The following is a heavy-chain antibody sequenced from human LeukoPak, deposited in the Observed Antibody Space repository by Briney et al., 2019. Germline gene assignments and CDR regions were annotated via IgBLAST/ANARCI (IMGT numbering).Heavy chain of an antibody. Sequence: GGSLRLSCAASGFTFSSYSMNWVRQAPGKGLEWVAVISYDGSNKYYADSVKGRFTISRDNSKNTLYLQMNSLRAEDTAVYYCAKGRGQQLVLGYFDYWGQGTLVTVSS. V-gene: IGHV3-30*18. CDR3: AKGRGQQLVLGYFDY. CDR2: ISYDGSNK. CDR1: GFTFSSYS. J-gene: IGHJ4*02. D-gene: IGHD6-13*01.